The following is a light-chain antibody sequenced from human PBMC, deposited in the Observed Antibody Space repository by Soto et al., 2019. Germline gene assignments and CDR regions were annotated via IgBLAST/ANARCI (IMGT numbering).Light chain of an antibody. CDR1: QSVGRW. J-gene: IGKJ1*01. V-gene: IGKV1-5*03. CDR3: QQYETYAT. Sequence: IQMTQSPATLPASVGDSVTITCRASQSVGRWLAWYQQKPGKAPQVLIYKASDLKSGVPSRFSGSGSGTEFTLTISGLQPDDSATYYCQQYETYATLGHGTKVDIK. CDR2: KAS.